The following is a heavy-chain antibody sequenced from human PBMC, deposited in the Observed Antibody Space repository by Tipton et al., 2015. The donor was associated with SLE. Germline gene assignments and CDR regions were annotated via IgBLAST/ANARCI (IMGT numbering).Heavy chain of an antibody. CDR3: VRGRLWIHY. J-gene: IGHJ4*02. D-gene: IGHD3-16*01. V-gene: IGHV4-59*01. Sequence: TLSLTCTVSGDSLSTYYWSWIRQSPGKGLEWIGYIYYSGTTSYNPSLKSRVTMSVDTSKNQFSLKLTSVTAADTAVYFCVRGRLWIHYMGQGTLVTVSS. CDR1: GDSLSTYY. CDR2: IYYSGTT.